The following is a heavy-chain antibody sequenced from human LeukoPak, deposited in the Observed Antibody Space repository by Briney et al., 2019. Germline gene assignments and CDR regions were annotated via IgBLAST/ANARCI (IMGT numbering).Heavy chain of an antibody. CDR3: ARALRTVWGYYFDY. Sequence: GGSLRLSCAASGFIFSSYAMSWVRQAPGKGLEWVSAISRSGENTYYADSVKGRFTISRDNAKNSLYLLMNSLRAEDTAVYYCARALRTVWGYYFDYWGQGTLVTVSS. J-gene: IGHJ4*02. CDR1: GFIFSSYA. D-gene: IGHD4-17*01. CDR2: ISRSGENT. V-gene: IGHV3-23*01.